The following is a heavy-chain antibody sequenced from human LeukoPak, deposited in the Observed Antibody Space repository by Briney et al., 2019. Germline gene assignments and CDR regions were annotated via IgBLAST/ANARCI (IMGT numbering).Heavy chain of an antibody. V-gene: IGHV4-34*01. CDR1: GGSFSGYY. D-gene: IGHD3-3*01. CDR3: ARARGGFFVY. CDR2: INHSGST. Sequence: SETLSLTCAVYGGSFSGYYWSWIRQPPGKGLEWIGEINHSGSTNYNPSLKSRVTISVDTSKNQFSPKLSSVTAADTAVYYCARARGGFFVYWGQGTLVTVSS. J-gene: IGHJ4*02.